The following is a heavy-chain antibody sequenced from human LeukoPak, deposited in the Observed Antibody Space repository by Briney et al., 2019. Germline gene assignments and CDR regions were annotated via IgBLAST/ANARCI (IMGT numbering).Heavy chain of an antibody. CDR3: AKSLDYGDYGYFDY. CDR1: GFTFSRNA. J-gene: IGHJ4*02. Sequence: PGGSLRLSCPASGFTFSRNAMSWVRQAPGKGLEWVSTLSGSGGTTYYADSVKGRFTISRDNSENTLYLQMNSLRAEDTAVYYCAKSLDYGDYGYFDYWGQGTLVSVSS. V-gene: IGHV3-23*01. CDR2: LSGSGGTT. D-gene: IGHD4-17*01.